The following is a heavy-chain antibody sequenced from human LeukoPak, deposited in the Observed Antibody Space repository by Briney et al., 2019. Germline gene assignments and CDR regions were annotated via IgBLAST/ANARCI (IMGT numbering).Heavy chain of an antibody. CDR3: AGLGASGNGYLSWFDP. J-gene: IGHJ5*02. Sequence: SETLSLTCTVSGGSISTYYWSWIRQPPGKGLEWIGYIYYSGNSNYNPSLKSRVTISVDTSKNQFSLKLSTVTAADTAVYYCAGLGASGNGYLSWFDPWGQGTLVTVSS. D-gene: IGHD3-22*01. CDR2: IYYSGNS. V-gene: IGHV4-59*01. CDR1: GGSISTYY.